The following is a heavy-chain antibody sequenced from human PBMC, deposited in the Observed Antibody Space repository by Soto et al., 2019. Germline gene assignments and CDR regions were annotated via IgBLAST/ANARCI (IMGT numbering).Heavy chain of an antibody. CDR2: INPSGGST. CDR1: GYTFTSYY. D-gene: IGHD1-26*01. CDR3: ARERVGAPFGMDV. J-gene: IGHJ6*02. V-gene: IGHV1-46*01. Sequence: QVQLVQSGAEVKKPGASVKVSCKASGYTFTSYYMHWVRQAPGQGLEWMGIINPSGGSTSYAQKFQGRVTITADESTSTAYMELSSLRSEDTAVYYCARERVGAPFGMDVWGQGATVTVSS.